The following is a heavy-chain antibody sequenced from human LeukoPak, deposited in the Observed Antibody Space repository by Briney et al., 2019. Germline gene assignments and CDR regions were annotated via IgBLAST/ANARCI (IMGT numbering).Heavy chain of an antibody. CDR1: VFTASSNY. CDR3: AMVTFNYFGSVDAFDI. V-gene: IGHV3-66*01. Sequence: GGSLRHSCAASVFTASSNYMSWVRPALGKGLEWVSIIYSDGSTYYADSMQGRFTISRDNSKNTLYLKMNSLRAEDTAVYYCAMVTFNYFGSVDAFDIWGQGTMVTVSS. J-gene: IGHJ3*02. D-gene: IGHD3-10*01. CDR2: IYSDGST.